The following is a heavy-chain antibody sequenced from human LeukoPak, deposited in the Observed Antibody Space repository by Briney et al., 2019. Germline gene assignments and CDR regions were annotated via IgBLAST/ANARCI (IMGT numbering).Heavy chain of an antibody. CDR2: ISYDGSNK. CDR3: ARDGSTMDYFDY. CDR1: RFTFSSYA. D-gene: IGHD2-2*01. J-gene: IGHJ4*02. V-gene: IGHV3-30-3*01. Sequence: GGSLRLSCAASRFTFSSYAMHWVRQAPGKGLEWVAVISYDGSNKYYANSVKGRFTISRDNSKNTLYLQMNSLRAEDTAVYYCARDGSTMDYFDYWGQGTLVTVSS.